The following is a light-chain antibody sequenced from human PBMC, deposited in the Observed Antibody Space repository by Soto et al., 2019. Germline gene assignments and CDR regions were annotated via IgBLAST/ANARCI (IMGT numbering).Light chain of an antibody. V-gene: IGKV3-20*01. Sequence: EIVLTQSPGTLSLSPGDRVTLSCRASQSVSSNYLAWYQRKPGQAPRLLIYATSARATGIPDRFSGSGSGTDFTLTISRLEPEDFAMYYCQQYGDYNSPRYSFGQGIRLEI. CDR3: QQYGDYNSPRYS. CDR1: QSVSSNY. CDR2: ATS. J-gene: IGKJ2*03.